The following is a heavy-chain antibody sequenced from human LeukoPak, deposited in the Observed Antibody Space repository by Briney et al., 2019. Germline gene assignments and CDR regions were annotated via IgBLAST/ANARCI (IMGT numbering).Heavy chain of an antibody. CDR3: ARHGYYDFWSGYK. Sequence: SETLSLTCTVSGGSISDYYWSWIRQPAGKGLEWIGRIQTSGSTNYNPSLKSRVTISVDTSKNQFSLKLSSVTAADTAVYYCARHGYYDFWSGYKWGQGTLVTVSS. CDR1: GGSISDYY. CDR2: IQTSGST. V-gene: IGHV4-4*07. D-gene: IGHD3-3*01. J-gene: IGHJ4*02.